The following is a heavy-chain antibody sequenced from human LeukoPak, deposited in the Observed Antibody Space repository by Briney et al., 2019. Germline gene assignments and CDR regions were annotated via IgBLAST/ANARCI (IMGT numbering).Heavy chain of an antibody. CDR3: AKGWNTVDY. Sequence: GRSLRLSCAASGFTFNNFGMHWVRQAPGKGLEWVAVISYDGSNKHYADSVQGRFSISGDNYKNTLYLQMNSLRVEDTAVYYCAKGWNTVDYWGQGTLVTVSS. D-gene: IGHD4-17*01. CDR2: ISYDGSNK. CDR1: GFTFNNFG. J-gene: IGHJ4*02. V-gene: IGHV3-30*18.